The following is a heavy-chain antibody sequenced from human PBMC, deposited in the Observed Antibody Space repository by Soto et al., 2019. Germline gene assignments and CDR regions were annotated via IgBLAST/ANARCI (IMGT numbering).Heavy chain of an antibody. CDR2: IYYSGTT. CDR1: GDSISNSHYF. D-gene: IGHD6-19*01. Sequence: PSETLSLTCTVSGDSISNSHYFWGWIRQPPGKGLEWIGIIYYSGTTYYNPSLESRISMSVDTSQNQFSLRLSSVSAADTAVYYCATLAGTGVPFYYGMDVWGQGTTVTVSS. CDR3: ATLAGTGVPFYYGMDV. V-gene: IGHV4-39*01. J-gene: IGHJ6*02.